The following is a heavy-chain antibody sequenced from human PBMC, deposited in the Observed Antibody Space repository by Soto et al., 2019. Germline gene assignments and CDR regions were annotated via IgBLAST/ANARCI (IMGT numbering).Heavy chain of an antibody. CDR1: GDSVTSGDYY. V-gene: IGHV4-61*08. J-gene: IGHJ5*01. CDR2: IYYSGNT. D-gene: IGHD5-18*01. Sequence: LEILSLAYTVSGDSVTSGDYYWSWIRQPPGKGLEWIGYIYYSGNTNYSPSLKSRVAISLDTSNNQFSLKLSSVTAADTAVYSCDRIPVDTYMSHCFDPCGEGTLVT. CDR3: DRIPVDTYMSHCFDP.